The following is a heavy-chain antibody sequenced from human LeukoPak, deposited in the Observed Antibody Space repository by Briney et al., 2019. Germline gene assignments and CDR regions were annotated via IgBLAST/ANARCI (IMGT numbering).Heavy chain of an antibody. V-gene: IGHV3-33*08. CDR3: ARDTSRWAPFGMDV. CDR1: GFTFSSYG. CDR2: IWYDGSNK. J-gene: IGHJ6*02. Sequence: GGSLRLSCAAPGFTFSSYGMHWVRQAPGKGLEWVAVIWYDGSNKYYADSVKGRFTISRDNSKNTLYLQMNSLRAEDTAVYYCARDTSRWAPFGMDVWGQGTTVTVSS. D-gene: IGHD4-23*01.